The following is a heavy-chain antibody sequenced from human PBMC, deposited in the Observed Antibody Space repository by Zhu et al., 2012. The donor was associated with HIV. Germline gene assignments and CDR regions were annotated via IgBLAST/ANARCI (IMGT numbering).Heavy chain of an antibody. CDR2: IYYSGST. CDR3: ARHYRGFYKSVSSRLFDI. V-gene: IGHV4-39*01. Sequence: QVQLQESGPGLVKPSETLSLTCTVSGGSISSSSYYWGWIRQPPGKGLEWIASIYYSGSTYYNPSLKSRVTISVDTSKNQFSLKLSSVTAADTAVYYCARHYRGFYKSVSSRLFDIWGPRGQWSPS. J-gene: IGHJ3*02. CDR1: GGSISSSSYY. D-gene: IGHD3-9*01.